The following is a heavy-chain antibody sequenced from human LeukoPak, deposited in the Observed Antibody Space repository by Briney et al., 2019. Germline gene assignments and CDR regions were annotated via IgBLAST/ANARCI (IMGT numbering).Heavy chain of an antibody. Sequence: SETLSLTCTVSGCSISSYYWSWIRQPAGKGLEWIGRIYTSGSTNYNPSLKSRVTMSVDTSKNQFSLKLSSVTAADTAVYYCATRTYGSGSYPRDYWGQGTLVTVSS. D-gene: IGHD3-10*01. V-gene: IGHV4-4*07. CDR3: ATRTYGSGSYPRDY. CDR2: IYTSGST. CDR1: GCSISSYY. J-gene: IGHJ4*02.